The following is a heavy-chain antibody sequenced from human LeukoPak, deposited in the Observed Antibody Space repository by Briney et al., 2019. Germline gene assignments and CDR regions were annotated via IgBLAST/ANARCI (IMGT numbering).Heavy chain of an antibody. V-gene: IGHV3-20*04. J-gene: IGHJ3*02. CDR3: ARPQVLRFLEWPFFDI. Sequence: GGSLRLSCAASGFTFDDYGMSWVRQAPGKGLEWVSGINWNGGCTGYADSVKGRFTISRDNAKNSLYLQMNSLRAEDTALYYCARPQVLRFLEWPFFDIWGQGTMVTVSS. D-gene: IGHD3-3*01. CDR2: INWNGGCT. CDR1: GFTFDDYG.